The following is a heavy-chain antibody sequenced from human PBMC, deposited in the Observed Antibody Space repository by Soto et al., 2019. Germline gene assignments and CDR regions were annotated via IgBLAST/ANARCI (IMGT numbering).Heavy chain of an antibody. D-gene: IGHD2-2*01. CDR1: GGSISSGGYY. Sequence: SETLSLTCTVSGGSISSGGYYWSWIRQHPGKGLEWIGYIYYSGSTYYNPSLKSRVTISVDTSKNQFSLKLSSVTAADTAVYYCARDQYCSSTSCYGFGYYYYYGMDVRRQGTTVTAP. J-gene: IGHJ6*02. CDR2: IYYSGST. V-gene: IGHV4-31*03. CDR3: ARDQYCSSTSCYGFGYYYYYGMDV.